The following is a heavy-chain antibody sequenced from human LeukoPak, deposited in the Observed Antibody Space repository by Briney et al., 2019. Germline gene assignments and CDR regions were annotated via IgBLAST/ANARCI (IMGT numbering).Heavy chain of an antibody. D-gene: IGHD5-12*01. CDR1: GFTFSSYA. CDR3: ARERAATSGMDV. CDR2: ISYDGSKK. Sequence: GGSLRLSCAASGFTFSSYAMHWVRQAPGKGLEWVAVISYDGSKKFYADAVKGRFTVSRDNSKNTLYLQMNSLRAEDTAVYYCARERAATSGMDVWGQGTTVTVSS. J-gene: IGHJ6*02. V-gene: IGHV3-30-3*01.